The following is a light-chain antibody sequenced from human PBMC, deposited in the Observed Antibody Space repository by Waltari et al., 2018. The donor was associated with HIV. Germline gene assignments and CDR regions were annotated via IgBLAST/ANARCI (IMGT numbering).Light chain of an antibody. CDR2: KNI. J-gene: IGLJ1*01. CDR3: TGWDASLSEYV. CDR1: YSNIGSDN. Sequence: QSVLTQPPSASGTPGQRVTISCSGSYSNIGSDNVYWYQHLPGTAPKLLIYKNILRPSGVPDRFSGSKSGASAYLAISGLRSEDEADYYCTGWDASLSEYVFGPGTRVTV. V-gene: IGLV1-47*01.